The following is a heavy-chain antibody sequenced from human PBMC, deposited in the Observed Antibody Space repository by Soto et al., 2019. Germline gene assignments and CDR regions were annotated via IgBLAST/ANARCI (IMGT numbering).Heavy chain of an antibody. Sequence: SETLSLTCAVYVGSFSGYYWSWIRQPPGKGLEWIGEINHSGSTNYNPSLKSRVTISVDTSKNQFSLKLSSVTAADTAVYYCARGLTYYYDSSGLRYDYWGQGTLVTVSS. CDR2: INHSGST. CDR1: VGSFSGYY. D-gene: IGHD3-22*01. CDR3: ARGLTYYYDSSGLRYDY. J-gene: IGHJ4*02. V-gene: IGHV4-34*01.